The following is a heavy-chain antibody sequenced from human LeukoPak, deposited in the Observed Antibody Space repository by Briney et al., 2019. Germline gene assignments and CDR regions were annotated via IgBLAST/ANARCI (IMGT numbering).Heavy chain of an antibody. CDR3: ARDMVEVGATIAPD. D-gene: IGHD1-26*01. Sequence: ASVKVSCKVSGYTLTELSMHWVRQAPGKGLEWMGGFDPEDGETIYAQKFQGRVTMTEDTSTDTAYMELSSLRAEDTAVYYCARDMVEVGATIAPDWGQGTLVTVSS. V-gene: IGHV1-24*01. CDR1: GYTLTELS. CDR2: FDPEDGET. J-gene: IGHJ4*02.